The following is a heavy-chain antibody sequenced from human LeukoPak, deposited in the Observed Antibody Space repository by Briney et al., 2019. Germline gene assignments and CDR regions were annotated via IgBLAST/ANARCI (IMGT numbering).Heavy chain of an antibody. CDR2: ITTSSTYI. CDR3: ARDPPDCSGGSCYSDY. D-gene: IGHD2-15*01. CDR1: GFTFSTYN. J-gene: IGHJ4*02. V-gene: IGHV3-21*01. Sequence: GGSLRLSCAASGFTFSTYNMNWVRQAPGKGLEWVSSITTSSTYIYYADSVKGRFTISRDNAKNSLYLQMNSLRAEDTAVYYCARDPPDCSGGSCYSDYWGQGTLVTVSS.